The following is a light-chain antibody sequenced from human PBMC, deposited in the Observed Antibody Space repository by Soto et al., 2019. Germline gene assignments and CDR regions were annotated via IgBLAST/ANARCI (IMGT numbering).Light chain of an antibody. CDR1: QSVSSY. V-gene: IGKV3-11*01. Sequence: EIVLTQSPATLSLSPGERATLSCRASQSVSSYLAWYQQKPGQAPRLLIYDVSKRATGIPARFSGSGSGTDFTLTISSLEPEDFAVYYCQQRSNCPPVTFGQGTKLEIK. CDR3: QQRSNCPPVT. J-gene: IGKJ2*01. CDR2: DVS.